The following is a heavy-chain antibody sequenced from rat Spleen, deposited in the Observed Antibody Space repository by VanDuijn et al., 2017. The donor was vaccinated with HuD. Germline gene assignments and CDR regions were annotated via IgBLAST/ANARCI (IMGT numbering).Heavy chain of an antibody. Sequence: EVQLVESGGGLVQPGRSLKLSCAASGFTFSDYYMAWVRQAPTKGLEWVASISSDGGGTYYRDSVKDRFTISRDNAKSSLYLQMDSLRSEDTATYYCARHRLYYYDGTYYYSRVMDAWGQGASVTVSS. CDR2: ISSDGGGT. D-gene: IGHD1-12*02. CDR1: GFTFSDYY. V-gene: IGHV5-20*01. CDR3: ARHRLYYYDGTYYYSRVMDA. J-gene: IGHJ4*01.